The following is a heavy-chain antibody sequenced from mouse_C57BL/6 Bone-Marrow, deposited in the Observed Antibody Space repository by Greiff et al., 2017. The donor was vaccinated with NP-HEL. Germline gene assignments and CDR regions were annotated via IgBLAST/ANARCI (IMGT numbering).Heavy chain of an antibody. CDR3: ARSRVLGY. CDR1: GFAFSSSW. CDR2: IYPGVGDT. V-gene: IGHV1-82*01. Sequence: VPPGASVKIPCKASGFAFSSSWMNWVKQRPGKGLEWLGRIYPGVGDTNYNGKFKGKATLTADKSSSTAYMQLSSLTSEDSAVYFCARSRVLGYWGQGTTLTVSS. J-gene: IGHJ2*01. D-gene: IGHD1-1*01.